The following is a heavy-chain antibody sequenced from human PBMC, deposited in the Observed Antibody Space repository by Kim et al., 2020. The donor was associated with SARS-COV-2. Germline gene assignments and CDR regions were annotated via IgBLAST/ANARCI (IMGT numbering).Heavy chain of an antibody. J-gene: IGHJ6*02. CDR1: GYRFNLYW. CDR2: IYPDDSEA. V-gene: IGHV5-51*01. CDR3: AKSVPVAGAGYYYYFYARDV. Sequence: GESLKISCQGFGYRFNLYWIAWVRQMPGKGLEWMGIIYPDDSEASYSPSFQGQVTMSADKSIDTAYLQWSTLKASDTAMYYCAKSVPVAGAGYYYYFYARDVWGQGTTVSVSS. D-gene: IGHD6-19*01.